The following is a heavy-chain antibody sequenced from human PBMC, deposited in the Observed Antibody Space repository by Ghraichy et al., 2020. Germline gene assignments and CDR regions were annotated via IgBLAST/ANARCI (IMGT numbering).Heavy chain of an antibody. CDR1: GDSITNSNW. CDR2: SDQSGNT. D-gene: IGHD2-15*01. Sequence: SETLSLTCAVSGDSITNSNWWSWVRPPAEKGLGWIGKSDQSGNTYYTPSIKRRVIISVDKSKNQFFLNLNSVTAADTATYYCARVGCSGGSGFYLDYWGQGTLLTVSS. V-gene: IGHV4-4*02. J-gene: IGHJ4*02. CDR3: ARVGCSGGSGFYLDY.